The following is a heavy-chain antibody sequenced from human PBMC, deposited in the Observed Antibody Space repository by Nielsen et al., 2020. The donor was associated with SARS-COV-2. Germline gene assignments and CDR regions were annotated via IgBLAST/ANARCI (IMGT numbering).Heavy chain of an antibody. J-gene: IGHJ6*02. D-gene: IGHD3-10*01. Sequence: GESLKISCAASGFILSSYSMNWVRQAPGKGPEWIAYISTASGNIYYADSVKGRFTISRDNSKNTVYLQMNSLRVEDTAVYYCARGAGGFYYYGMDVRGQGTTVTVS. CDR1: GFILSSYS. CDR3: ARGAGGFYYYGMDV. V-gene: IGHV3-48*01. CDR2: ISTASGNI.